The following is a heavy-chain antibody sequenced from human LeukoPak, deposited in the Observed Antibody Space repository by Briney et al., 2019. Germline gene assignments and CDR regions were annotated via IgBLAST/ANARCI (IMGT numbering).Heavy chain of an antibody. CDR1: GFTLSSYW. V-gene: IGHV3-74*01. Sequence: PGGSLRLSCAASGFTLSSYWIYWVRQVPGKGLVYVSRVNNDGSATTYADSVQGRFTISRDNAKNTVYLQMDSLRVEDTAIYYCARGGPYHAFDIWGQGTMVTVSS. D-gene: IGHD2-2*01. CDR2: VNNDGSAT. J-gene: IGHJ3*02. CDR3: ARGGPYHAFDI.